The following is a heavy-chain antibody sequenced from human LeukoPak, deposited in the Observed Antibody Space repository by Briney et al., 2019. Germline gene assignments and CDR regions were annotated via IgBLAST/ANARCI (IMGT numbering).Heavy chain of an antibody. D-gene: IGHD4-11*01. J-gene: IGHJ6*03. CDR3: ATFDYSNEYYYYYMDV. CDR1: GGTFSSYA. Sequence: SVNVSCKASGGTFSSYAISWVRQAPGQGLEWMGGIIPIFVTANYAQKFQGRVTITTDESTSTAYMELSSLTSEDTAVYYCATFDYSNEYYYYYMDVWGKGTTVTVSS. V-gene: IGHV1-69*05. CDR2: IIPIFVTA.